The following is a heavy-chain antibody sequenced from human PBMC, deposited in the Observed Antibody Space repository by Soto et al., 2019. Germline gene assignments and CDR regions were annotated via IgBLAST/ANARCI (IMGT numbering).Heavy chain of an antibody. V-gene: IGHV1-2*04. CDR3: ARGYDFWSGYYTAPIVNYYYGMDV. D-gene: IGHD3-3*01. Sequence: ASVKVSCKASRYTFTGYYMHWVRQAPGQGLEWMGWINPNSGGTNYAQKFQGWVTMTRDTSISTAYMELSRLRSDDTAVYYCARGYDFWSGYYTAPIVNYYYGMDVWGQGTTVTV. CDR1: RYTFTGYY. J-gene: IGHJ6*02. CDR2: INPNSGGT.